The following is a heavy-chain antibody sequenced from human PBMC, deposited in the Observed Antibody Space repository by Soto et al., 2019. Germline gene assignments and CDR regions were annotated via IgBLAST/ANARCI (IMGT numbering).Heavy chain of an antibody. Sequence: PSETLSLTCTVSGGSISNSSYYWGWIRQPPGKGLEWIGNIYYSGHTYYNPSLKSRVTISVDTSKTQFSLRLSSVTAADTAVYYCAAFTVFGVVVSSWGQGTLVTVSS. CDR2: IYYSGHT. V-gene: IGHV4-39*01. CDR3: AAFTVFGVVVSS. J-gene: IGHJ4*02. CDR1: GGSISNSSYY. D-gene: IGHD3-3*01.